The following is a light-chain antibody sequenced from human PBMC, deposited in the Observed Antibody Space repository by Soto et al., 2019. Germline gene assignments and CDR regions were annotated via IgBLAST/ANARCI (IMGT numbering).Light chain of an antibody. V-gene: IGLV2-14*01. Sequence: QSALTQPASVSGSPGQSITISCTGTSSDVGSYNYVSWYQQHPGKAPKLMIYEVSTRPSGVSSRFSASKSGNTASLTISGLQAEDEADYYCSSYSSGSTLGVFGTGTKVTVL. CDR1: SSDVGSYNY. CDR2: EVS. J-gene: IGLJ1*01. CDR3: SSYSSGSTLGV.